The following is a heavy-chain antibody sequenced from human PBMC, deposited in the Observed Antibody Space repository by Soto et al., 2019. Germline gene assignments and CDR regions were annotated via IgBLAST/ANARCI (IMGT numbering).Heavy chain of an antibody. CDR2: MYNTGST. V-gene: IGHV4-59*01. Sequence: PSETLSLTCTVSGGSISSYYWSWFRQPPGKGLEWIGYMYNTGSTIYNPSLKSRVTISVDTSKNQFSMKLNSVTAADTAVYYCARDLWGYCGADCYPLDVWGQGTTVTVSS. D-gene: IGHD2-21*02. J-gene: IGHJ6*02. CDR1: GGSISSYY. CDR3: ARDLWGYCGADCYPLDV.